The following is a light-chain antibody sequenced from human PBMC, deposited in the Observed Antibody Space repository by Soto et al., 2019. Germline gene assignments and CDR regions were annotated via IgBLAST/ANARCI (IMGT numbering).Light chain of an antibody. CDR2: RDG. V-gene: IGLV1-47*01. CDR1: SSNIGSHY. J-gene: IGLJ3*02. Sequence: QSVLTQPPSASGTPGQSLTISCAGSSSNIGSHYVYWYQHLPGTAPKLLIFRDGQRPSGVPDRFFGSKSGTSASLAISGLRSEDEAHYYCAVWDASLTGWVFGGGNKVTVL. CDR3: AVWDASLTGWV.